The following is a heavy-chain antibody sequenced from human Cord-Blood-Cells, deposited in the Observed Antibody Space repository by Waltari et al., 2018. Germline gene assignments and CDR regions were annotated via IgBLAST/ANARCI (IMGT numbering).Heavy chain of an antibody. CDR2: IDSGGST. J-gene: IGHJ4*02. V-gene: IGHV3-53*01. Sequence: EVQLVESGGGLITPGGSLSLACAAPGFTVRSTYMRWARQAPGKGLEWVSVIDSGGSTYYADSVKGRFTISRDNSKNTLYLQMNSLRAEDTAVYYCARDLPSGGYDDYWGQGTLVTVSS. CDR1: GFTVRSTY. D-gene: IGHD5-12*01. CDR3: ARDLPSGGYDDY.